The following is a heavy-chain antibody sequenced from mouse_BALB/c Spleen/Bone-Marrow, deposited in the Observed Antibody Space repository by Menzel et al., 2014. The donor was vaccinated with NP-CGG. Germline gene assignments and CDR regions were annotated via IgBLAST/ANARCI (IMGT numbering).Heavy chain of an antibody. CDR1: GFTFSDYY. D-gene: IGHD2-4*01. J-gene: IGHJ2*01. CDR2: ISDGGSYT. CDR3: ARVSYDYFDY. V-gene: IGHV5-4*02. Sequence: VKLMESGGGLVKPGGSLKLSCAASGFTFSDYYMYWVRQTPEKRLEWVATISDGGSYTYYPDSVKGRFTISRDNAKNNLYLQMSSLKSEDTAMYYCARVSYDYFDYGGQGITLTVSS.